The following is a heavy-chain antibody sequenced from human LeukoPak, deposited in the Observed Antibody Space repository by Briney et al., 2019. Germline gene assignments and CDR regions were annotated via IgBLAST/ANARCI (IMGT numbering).Heavy chain of an antibody. V-gene: IGHV3-30*18. J-gene: IGHJ4*02. Sequence: QSGGSLRLSCAASGFTFSSYGMHWVRQAPGKGLEWVAVISYDGSNKYYADSVKGRFTISRGNSKNTLYLQMNSLRAEDTAVYYCAKDGNDYTYYFDYWGQGTLVTVSS. CDR1: GFTFSSYG. CDR3: AKDGNDYTYYFDY. D-gene: IGHD4-11*01. CDR2: ISYDGSNK.